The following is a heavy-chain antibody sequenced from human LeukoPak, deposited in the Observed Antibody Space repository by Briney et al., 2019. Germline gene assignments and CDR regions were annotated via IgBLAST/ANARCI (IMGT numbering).Heavy chain of an antibody. CDR2: IYYSGST. Sequence: SETLSLTCTVSGGSISSYYWSWIRQPPGKGLEWIGYIYYSGSTNYNPSLKSRVTISVDTSKNQFSLKLSSVTAADTAVYYCARWDGYKSHAFDIWGQGTMVTVSS. V-gene: IGHV4-59*08. D-gene: IGHD5-24*01. J-gene: IGHJ3*02. CDR1: GGSISSYY. CDR3: ARWDGYKSHAFDI.